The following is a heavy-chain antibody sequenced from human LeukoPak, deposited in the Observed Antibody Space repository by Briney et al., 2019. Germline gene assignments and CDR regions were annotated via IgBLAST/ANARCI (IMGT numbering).Heavy chain of an antibody. Sequence: PSETLSLTCTVSGGSISSGGYYWSWIRQHPGKGLEWIGYIYYSGSTYYNPSLKSRVTISVDTSKNQFSLKLSSVTAADTAVYYCARVAVTGLHFDYWGQGTLVAVSS. CDR3: ARVAVTGLHFDY. CDR2: IYYSGST. V-gene: IGHV4-31*03. D-gene: IGHD2-21*02. J-gene: IGHJ4*02. CDR1: GGSISSGGYY.